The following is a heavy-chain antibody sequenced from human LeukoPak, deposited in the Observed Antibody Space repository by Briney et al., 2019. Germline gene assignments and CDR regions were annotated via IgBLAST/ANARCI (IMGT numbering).Heavy chain of an antibody. J-gene: IGHJ5*01. V-gene: IGHV4-39*01. CDR3: TRQLSWAFDTADS. Sequence: RSSETLSLTCNVSGGSISGSRRYWGWVRQPPGGGLEWIGSIRYIGTTYYNPSLQSRLTISVDNSQNQFSLKLKSVTAADTSMYYCTRQLSWAFDTADSWGQGTLVTVSS. CDR2: IRYIGTT. CDR1: GGSISGSRRY. D-gene: IGHD6-13*01.